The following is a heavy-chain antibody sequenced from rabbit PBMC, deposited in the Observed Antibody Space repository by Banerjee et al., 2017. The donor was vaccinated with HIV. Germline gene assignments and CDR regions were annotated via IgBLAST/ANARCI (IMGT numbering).Heavy chain of an antibody. Sequence: QSLEESGGDLVKPGASLTLTCTASGFSFSSSYWICWVRQAPGKGLEWIACINTGTSGTWYATWVNGRFTISETSSTTVTLQMTSLTAADTATYFCASDAGYAGSSYFNYFNFWGQGTLVTVS. V-gene: IGHV1S40*01. CDR2: INTGTSGT. J-gene: IGHJ4*01. CDR3: ASDAGYAGSSYFNYFNF. D-gene: IGHD8-1*01. CDR1: GFSFSSSYW.